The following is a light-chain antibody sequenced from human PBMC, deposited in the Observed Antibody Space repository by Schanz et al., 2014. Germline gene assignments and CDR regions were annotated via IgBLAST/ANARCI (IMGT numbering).Light chain of an antibody. Sequence: DFQLTQSPSTLSPSTGARVTITCRASQNLGASLAWYQQKPGRAPKVLIYDASSLETEVPSRFRGSGSGTEFTLTISSLQPDDSGTYYCQQYKSSPYTFGQGTKLQIK. CDR1: QNLGAS. V-gene: IGKV1-5*01. CDR3: QQYKSSPYT. CDR2: DAS. J-gene: IGKJ2*01.